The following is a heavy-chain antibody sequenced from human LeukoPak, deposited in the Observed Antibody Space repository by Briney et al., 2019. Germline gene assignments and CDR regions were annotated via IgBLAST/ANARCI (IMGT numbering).Heavy chain of an antibody. V-gene: IGHV4-34*01. CDR1: GGSFSGYY. J-gene: IGHJ4*02. CDR3: ARGQGGSSWYRY. CDR2: INHSGST. Sequence: SETLSLTCAVFGGSFSGYYWSWIRQPPGKGLEWIGEINHSGSTNYNPSLKSRVTISVDTSKNQFSQKLSSVTAADTAVYYCARGQGGSSWYRYWGQGTLVTVSS. D-gene: IGHD6-13*01.